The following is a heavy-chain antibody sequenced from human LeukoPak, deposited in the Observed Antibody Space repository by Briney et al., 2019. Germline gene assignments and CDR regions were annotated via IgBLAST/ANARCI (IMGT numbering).Heavy chain of an antibody. J-gene: IGHJ4*02. CDR1: GFSSSNAW. D-gene: IGHD4-17*01. V-gene: IGHV3-21*01. Sequence: GGSLRLSCAVSGFSSSNAWMNWVRQAPGKGLEWVSSISSSSSYIYYADSVKGRFTISRDNAKNSLYLQMNSLRAEDTAVYYCARDLYGDYSHYWGQGTLVTVSS. CDR2: ISSSSSYI. CDR3: ARDLYGDYSHY.